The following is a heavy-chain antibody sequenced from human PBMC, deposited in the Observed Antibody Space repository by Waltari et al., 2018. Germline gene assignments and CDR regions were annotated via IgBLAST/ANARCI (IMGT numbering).Heavy chain of an antibody. CDR1: GGPLSGYY. CDR2: INHSGST. V-gene: IGHV4-34*01. D-gene: IGHD6-19*01. CDR3: ARQFSSGWYSEY. Sequence: QVQLQQWGAGLLKPSETLSLTCACQGGPLSGYYWSWFRQSPGKGLGWIGEINHSGSTTYNPSLKSRVTISVDTSKNQFSLKVSSVTAADTAVYYCARQFSSGWYSEYWGQGTLVTVSS. J-gene: IGHJ4*02.